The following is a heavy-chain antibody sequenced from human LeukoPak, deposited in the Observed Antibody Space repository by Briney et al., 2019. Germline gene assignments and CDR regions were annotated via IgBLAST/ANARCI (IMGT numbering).Heavy chain of an antibody. J-gene: IGHJ4*02. CDR2: ISSSKTYI. D-gene: IGHD2-2*02. V-gene: IGHV3-21*01. CDR1: GFNFIDNS. CDR3: ARGYCSGTGCYMFDS. Sequence: PGGPLRLSCAGSGFNFIDNSMHWVRQAPGKGLEWVSSISSSKTYIYYRDSVEGRFTISRDNAKNSLFLQMNSLRVEDTAVYYCARGYCSGTGCYMFDSWGRGTRVTVSS.